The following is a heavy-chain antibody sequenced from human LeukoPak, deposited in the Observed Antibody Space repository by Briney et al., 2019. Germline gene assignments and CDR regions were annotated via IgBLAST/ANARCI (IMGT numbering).Heavy chain of an antibody. CDR3: ARRNYYDSSGYHAFFDY. Sequence: GASLKISCKGSGYSFTSYWIGWVRQMPGKGLEWMGIIYPGDSDTRYSPSFQGQVTISADKSISTAYLQWSSLKASDTAMYYCARRNYYDSSGYHAFFDYWGQGTLVTVSS. D-gene: IGHD3-22*01. CDR1: GYSFTSYW. CDR2: IYPGDSDT. V-gene: IGHV5-51*01. J-gene: IGHJ4*02.